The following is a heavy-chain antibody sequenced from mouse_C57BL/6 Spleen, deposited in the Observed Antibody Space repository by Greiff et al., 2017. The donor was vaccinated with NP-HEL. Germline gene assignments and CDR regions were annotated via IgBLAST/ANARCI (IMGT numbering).Heavy chain of an antibody. J-gene: IGHJ4*01. CDR3: ARPDYGSSAMDY. CDR2: INPNNGGT. D-gene: IGHD1-1*01. V-gene: IGHV1-26*01. CDR1: GYTFTDYY. Sequence: EVQLQQSGPELVKPGASVKISCKASGYTFTDYYMNWVKQSHGKSLEWIGDINPNNGGTSYNQKFKGKATLTVDKSSSTAYMELRSLTSEDSAVYYCARPDYGSSAMDYWGQGTSVTVSS.